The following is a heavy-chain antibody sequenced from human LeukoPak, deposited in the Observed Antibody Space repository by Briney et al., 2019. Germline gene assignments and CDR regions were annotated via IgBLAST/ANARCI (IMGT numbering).Heavy chain of an antibody. CDR1: GFTFSSYA. J-gene: IGHJ4*02. CDR2: ISGSGGST. D-gene: IGHD5-12*01. CDR3: ARVRGSYDYSYYFDY. Sequence: GGSLRLSCAASGFTFSSYAMSWVRQAPGKGLEWVSAISGSGGSTYYADSVKGRFTISRDNSKNTLYLQMNSLRAEDTAVYYCARVRGSYDYSYYFDYWGQGTLVTVSS. V-gene: IGHV3-23*01.